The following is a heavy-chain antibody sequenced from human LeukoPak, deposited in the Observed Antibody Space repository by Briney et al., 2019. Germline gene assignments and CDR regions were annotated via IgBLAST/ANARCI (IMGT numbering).Heavy chain of an antibody. CDR1: GFTFSSYG. CDR2: IWYGGSNK. CDR3: ASPERAVADLDY. V-gene: IGHV3-33*08. D-gene: IGHD6-19*01. Sequence: GGSLRLSCAASGFTFSSYGMHWVRQGPGKGLEWVAVIWYGGSNKYYADSVKGRFTISRDNSKNTLYLQMNSLRAEDTAVYYCASPERAVADLDYWGQGTLVTVSS. J-gene: IGHJ4*02.